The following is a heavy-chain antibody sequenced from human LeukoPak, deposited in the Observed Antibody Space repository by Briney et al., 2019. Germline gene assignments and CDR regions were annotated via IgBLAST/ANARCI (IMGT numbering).Heavy chain of an antibody. Sequence: GGSLRLSCAASGFTFSSYSMNWVRQAPGKGLEWVSSISSSSSYIYYADSVKGRFTISRDNAKNSLYLQMNSLRAEDTAVYYCARDYVSPPFETITIFGVVIPPGAFDIWGQGTMVTVSS. CDR2: ISSSSSYI. D-gene: IGHD3-3*01. CDR3: ARDYVSPPFETITIFGVVIPPGAFDI. CDR1: GFTFSSYS. V-gene: IGHV3-21*04. J-gene: IGHJ3*02.